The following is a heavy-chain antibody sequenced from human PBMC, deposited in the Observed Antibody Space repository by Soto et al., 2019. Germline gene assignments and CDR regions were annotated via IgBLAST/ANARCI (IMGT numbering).Heavy chain of an antibody. D-gene: IGHD2-2*01. CDR1: GYTFTSYG. CDR3: AREIVPAPAQPTEAFDI. V-gene: IGHV1-18*04. J-gene: IGHJ3*02. CDR2: ISAYNGNT. Sequence: QVQLVQSGAAVKKPGASVKVSCKASGYTFTSYGISWVRQAPGQGLEWRGWISAYNGNTNYAQKLQGRVTMTTVTPTSTAYMERSSLSSDDTAVYYCAREIVPAPAQPTEAFDIWGQGTMVTVSS.